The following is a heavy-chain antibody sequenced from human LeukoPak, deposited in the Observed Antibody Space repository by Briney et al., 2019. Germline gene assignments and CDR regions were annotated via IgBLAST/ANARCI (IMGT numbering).Heavy chain of an antibody. CDR3: AKIIRYSYGSGYFDY. CDR1: GFTFSSYG. J-gene: IGHJ4*02. CDR2: ISGSGGST. V-gene: IGHV3-23*01. Sequence: GGSLRLSCAAPGFTFSSYGMHWVRQAPGKGLEWVSAISGSGGSTYYADSVKGRFTISRDNSKNTLYLQMNSLRAEDTAVYYCAKIIRYSYGSGYFDYWGQGTLVTVSS. D-gene: IGHD5-18*01.